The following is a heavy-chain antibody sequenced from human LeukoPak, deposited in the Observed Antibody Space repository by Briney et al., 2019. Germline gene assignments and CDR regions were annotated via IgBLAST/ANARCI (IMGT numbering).Heavy chain of an antibody. D-gene: IGHD2-2*01. CDR2: INHSGST. Sequence: SETLSLTCAVYGGSFSGYYWSWIRQPPGKGLEWIGEINHSGSTNYNPSLKSRVTISVDTSKNQFSLKLSSVTAADTAGYYCASQGAVGYYWGQGTPVTVSS. CDR1: GGSFSGYY. CDR3: ASQGAVGYY. J-gene: IGHJ4*02. V-gene: IGHV4-34*01.